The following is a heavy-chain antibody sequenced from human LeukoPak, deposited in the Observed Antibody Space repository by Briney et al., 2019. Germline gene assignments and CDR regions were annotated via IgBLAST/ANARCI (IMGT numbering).Heavy chain of an antibody. Sequence: SETLSLTCTVSGGSITSYYRSWIRQSPGKGPEWIGSINYSGITYYNPSLKSRVTISVDTSKNLFSLKLSSVTAADTAVYYCARKTNFDYWGQGTLVTVSS. J-gene: IGHJ4*02. V-gene: IGHV4-59*05. CDR3: ARKTNFDY. CDR2: INYSGIT. CDR1: GGSITSYY.